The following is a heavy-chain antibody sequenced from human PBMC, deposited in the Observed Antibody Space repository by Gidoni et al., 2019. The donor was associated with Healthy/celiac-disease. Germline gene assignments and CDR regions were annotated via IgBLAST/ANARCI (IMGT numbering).Heavy chain of an antibody. CDR2: ISGSGGST. V-gene: IGHV3-23*01. Sequence: EVQLLESGGGLVQPGGSLRLSCAASGFTFSSYAMSWVRQAPGKGLEWVSAISGSGGSTYYADSVKGRFTISRDNSKNTLYLQMNSLRAEDTAVYYCAKRGSITIFGVVINPYFDYWGQGTLVTVSS. CDR3: AKRGSITIFGVVINPYFDY. J-gene: IGHJ4*02. CDR1: GFTFSSYA. D-gene: IGHD3-3*01.